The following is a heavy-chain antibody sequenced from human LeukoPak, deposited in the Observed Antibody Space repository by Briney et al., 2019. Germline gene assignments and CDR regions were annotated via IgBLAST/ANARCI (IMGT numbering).Heavy chain of an antibody. CDR3: ARDFGMFTISHGDAFAI. CDR2: ISPYTGDT. CDR1: GYTFTSDG. J-gene: IGHJ3*02. D-gene: IGHD5-24*01. Sequence: GASVKVSCKASGYTFTSDGISWVRQAPGQGLEWMGWISPYTGDTKFAQELQGRVTMTTDTSTNTAYMELRSLRSDDTSVYYCARDFGMFTISHGDAFAIWGQGTVVTVSS. V-gene: IGHV1-18*01.